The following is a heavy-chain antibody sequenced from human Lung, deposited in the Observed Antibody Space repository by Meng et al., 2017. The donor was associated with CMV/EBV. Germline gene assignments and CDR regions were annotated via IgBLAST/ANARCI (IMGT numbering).Heavy chain of an antibody. V-gene: IGHV1-18*01. J-gene: IGHJ4*02. CDR1: GYTFTSYG. CDR3: ARNTYYYDSSGYYTDY. D-gene: IGHD3-22*01. Sequence: ASXXVSXKASGYTFTSYGISWVRQAPGQGLEWMGWISAYNGNTNYAQKLQGRVTMTTDTSKSTAYMELRSLRSDDTAGYYCARNTYYYDSSGYYTDYWGQGTXVTVSS. CDR2: ISAYNGNT.